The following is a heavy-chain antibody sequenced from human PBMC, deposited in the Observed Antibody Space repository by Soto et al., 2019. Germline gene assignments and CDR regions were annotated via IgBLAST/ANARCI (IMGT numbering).Heavy chain of an antibody. V-gene: IGHV6-1*01. CDR2: TYYRSKWYY. Sequence: SQTLSLTCAISGDSVSGYSAAWNWIRQSPSRGLEWLGRTYYRSKWYYEYAVSVKSRITIHPDTSKNQFSLHLNSVSPDDTAVYYCARDRASFYYNGMDVWGQGTTVTVSS. J-gene: IGHJ6*02. CDR1: GDSVSGYSAA. CDR3: ARDRASFYYNGMDV.